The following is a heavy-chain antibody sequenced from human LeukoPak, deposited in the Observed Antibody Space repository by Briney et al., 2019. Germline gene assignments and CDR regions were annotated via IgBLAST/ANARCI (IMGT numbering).Heavy chain of an antibody. J-gene: IGHJ4*02. CDR3: AKGPIWFGELSSLLFDY. Sequence: GGSLRLSCAASGFTFSSYGVHWVRQAPGKGLEWVAVIWYDGSNKYYADSVKGRFTISRDNSKNTLYLQMNSLRAEDTAVYYCAKGPIWFGELSSLLFDYWGQGTLVTVSS. D-gene: IGHD3-10*01. CDR1: GFTFSSYG. CDR2: IWYDGSNK. V-gene: IGHV3-33*06.